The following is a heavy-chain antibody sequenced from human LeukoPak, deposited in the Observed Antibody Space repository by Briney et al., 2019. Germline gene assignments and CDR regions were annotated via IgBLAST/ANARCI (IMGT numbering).Heavy chain of an antibody. CDR2: INPYSGAT. Sequence: ASVRVSSKASGFTFTTYFIHWVRQAPGQGLEWMGWINPYSGATNSAQKFQGRVTMTRDTSISTAYMELSMLTSDDTAVYYCGRATYTSIWFHDDFDIWGQGTMVTVSS. D-gene: IGHD6-13*01. CDR1: GFTFTTYF. V-gene: IGHV1-2*02. CDR3: GRATYTSIWFHDDFDI. J-gene: IGHJ3*02.